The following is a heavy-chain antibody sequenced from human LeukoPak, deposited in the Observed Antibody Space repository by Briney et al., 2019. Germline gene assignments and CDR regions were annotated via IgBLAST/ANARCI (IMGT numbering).Heavy chain of an antibody. D-gene: IGHD2-21*02. CDR1: GFTFSSYG. Sequence: LPGGSLRLSCAASGFTFSSYGMHWVRQAPGKGLEWVAFIRYDGSNKYYADSVKGRFTISRDNSKNTLYLQMNSLRAEDTAVYYCARVAYYRVTADQITDAFDVWGHGTVVTVSS. V-gene: IGHV3-30*02. CDR3: ARVAYYRVTADQITDAFDV. J-gene: IGHJ3*01. CDR2: IRYDGSNK.